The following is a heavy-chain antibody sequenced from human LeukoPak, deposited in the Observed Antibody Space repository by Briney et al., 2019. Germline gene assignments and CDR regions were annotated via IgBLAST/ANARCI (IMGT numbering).Heavy chain of an antibody. CDR1: GGSISSGNYL. J-gene: IGHJ5*02. CDR2: IYTSGST. CDR3: ATDMTTVISNWFDP. V-gene: IGHV4-61*02. Sequence: SETLSLTCTVSGGSISSGNYLWSWIRQPAGKGLEWIGRIYTSGSTNYNPSLKSRVTISVDTSKNQFSLKLSSVTAADTAVYYCATDMTTVISNWFDPWGQGTLVTVSS. D-gene: IGHD4-11*01.